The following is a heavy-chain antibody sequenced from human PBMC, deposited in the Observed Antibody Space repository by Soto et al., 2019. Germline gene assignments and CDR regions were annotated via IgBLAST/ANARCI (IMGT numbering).Heavy chain of an antibody. D-gene: IGHD6-6*01. CDR2: IYYSGST. V-gene: IGHV4-59*01. Sequence: SETLSLTCTVSGGSISSYYWSWIRQPPGKGLEWIGYIYYSGSTNYNPSLKSRVTISVDTSKNQFSLKLSSVTAADTAVYYCARERDALIRELGAFDIWGQGTMVTVSS. J-gene: IGHJ3*02. CDR1: GGSISSYY. CDR3: ARERDALIRELGAFDI.